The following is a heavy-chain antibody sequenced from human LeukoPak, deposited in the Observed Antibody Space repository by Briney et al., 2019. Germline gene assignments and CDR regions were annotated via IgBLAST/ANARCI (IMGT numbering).Heavy chain of an antibody. Sequence: GGSLRLSCAASGFTCSDYYMSWIRQAPGKGLEWVSYISSSGSTLYYADSVKGRFTISRDNAKNSLYLQMNSLRAEDTAVYYCARDRTTYGDYDFFFDYWGQGTLVTVSS. CDR1: GFTCSDYY. D-gene: IGHD4-17*01. V-gene: IGHV3-11*01. J-gene: IGHJ4*02. CDR2: ISSSGSTL. CDR3: ARDRTTYGDYDFFFDY.